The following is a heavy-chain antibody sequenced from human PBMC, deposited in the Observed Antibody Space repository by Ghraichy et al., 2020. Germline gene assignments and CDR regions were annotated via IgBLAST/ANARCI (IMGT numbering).Heavy chain of an antibody. D-gene: IGHD1-1*01. CDR2: ITGDGSDT. CDR1: GFTFSSYW. Sequence: LSLTCAASGFTFSSYWMFWVRQAPGKGLAWVSSITGDGSDTAYADSVKGRFTISRDNAKNTLYLQMNSLRAEDTAVYYCGRNGGGIDYWGQGTLVTVSS. CDR3: GRNGGGIDY. V-gene: IGHV3-74*01. J-gene: IGHJ4*02.